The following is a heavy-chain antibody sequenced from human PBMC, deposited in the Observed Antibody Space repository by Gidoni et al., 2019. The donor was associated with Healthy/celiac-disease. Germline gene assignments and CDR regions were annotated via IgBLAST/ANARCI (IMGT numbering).Heavy chain of an antibody. J-gene: IGHJ4*02. CDR3: ARDPSDYYDSSGSVDY. CDR1: GFTFSDYY. V-gene: IGHV3-11*01. CDR2: ISSSGSTI. D-gene: IGHD3-22*01. Sequence: QVQLVEYGGGLVKPGGSLTPSFAASGFTFSDYYMSWSRQAPGTGLGWVSYISSSGSTIYYADSVKGRFTISRDNAKNSLYLQMNSLRAEDTAVYYCARDPSDYYDSSGSVDYWGQGTLVTVSS.